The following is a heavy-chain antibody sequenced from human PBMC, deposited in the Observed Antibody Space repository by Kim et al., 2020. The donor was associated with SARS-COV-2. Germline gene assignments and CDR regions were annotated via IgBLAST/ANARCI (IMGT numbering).Heavy chain of an antibody. V-gene: IGHV4-34*01. D-gene: IGHD6-19*01. CDR2: INHSGST. J-gene: IGHJ6*02. CDR3: ARGLPRWLGRRWENYYYGMDV. CDR1: GGSFSGYY. Sequence: SETLSLTCAVYGGSFSGYYWSWIRQPPGKGLEWIGEINHSGSTNYNPSLKSRVTISVDTSKNQFSLKLSSVTAADTAVYYCARGLPRWLGRRWENYYYGMDVWGQGTTVTVSS.